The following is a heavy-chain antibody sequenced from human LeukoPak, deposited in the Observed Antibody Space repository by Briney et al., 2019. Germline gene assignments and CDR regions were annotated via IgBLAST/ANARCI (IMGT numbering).Heavy chain of an antibody. CDR3: ARDYRPGTFDI. CDR1: GFSFSSYS. V-gene: IGHV3-21*01. J-gene: IGHJ3*02. D-gene: IGHD3-10*01. CDR2: ISSSSGYI. Sequence: GSLRLSCAASGFSFSSYSMNWVRQAPGKGLEWVSSISSSSGYIYYTDSVRGRFTISRDNPKNSMYLQMNSLRAEDTAVYYCARDYRPGTFDIWGQGTIVTV.